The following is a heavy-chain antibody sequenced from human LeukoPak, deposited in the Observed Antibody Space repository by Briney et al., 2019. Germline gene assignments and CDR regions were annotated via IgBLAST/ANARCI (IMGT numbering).Heavy chain of an antibody. CDR2: IYYSGST. CDR1: GGSISSGDYY. J-gene: IGHJ4*02. CDR3: AGLYSGSYLSVRY. V-gene: IGHV4-30-4*08. D-gene: IGHD1-26*01. Sequence: SETLSLTCTVSGGSISSGDYYWSRIRQPPGKGLEWIGYIYYSGSTYYNPSLKSRVTISVDTSKNQFSLKLSPVTAADTAVYYCAGLYSGSYLSVRYWGQGTLVTVSS.